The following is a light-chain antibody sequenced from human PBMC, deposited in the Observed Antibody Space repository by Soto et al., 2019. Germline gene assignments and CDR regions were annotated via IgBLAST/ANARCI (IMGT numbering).Light chain of an antibody. Sequence: EIVLTQSPATLSLSPGERATLSCRASQSVSSYLGWYQQKPGQDPKLLIYDASNRATGIPARFGGSGSGTDFTLTISSLEPEDFAVYYCQQRISWPLTFGRGTKVEI. CDR3: QQRISWPLT. J-gene: IGKJ4*01. V-gene: IGKV3-11*01. CDR1: QSVSSY. CDR2: DAS.